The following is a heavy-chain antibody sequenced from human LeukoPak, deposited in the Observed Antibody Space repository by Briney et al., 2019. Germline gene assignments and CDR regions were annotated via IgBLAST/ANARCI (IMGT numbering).Heavy chain of an antibody. CDR2: IKQDGSEK. J-gene: IGHJ4*02. CDR1: GFTFSSYW. Sequence: GGSLRLSCAASGFTFSSYWMSWGRQAPGKGLEWVANIKQDGSEKYYVDSVKGRCTISRDNAKNSLYLQMNSLRAEDTAVYYCASGFEYSSSYFDYWGQGTLVTVSS. CDR3: ASGFEYSSSYFDY. D-gene: IGHD6-6*01. V-gene: IGHV3-7*01.